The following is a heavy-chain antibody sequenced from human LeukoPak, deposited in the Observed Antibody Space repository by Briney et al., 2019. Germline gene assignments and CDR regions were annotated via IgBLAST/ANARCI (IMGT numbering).Heavy chain of an antibody. V-gene: IGHV4-4*02. CDR3: ARVDYDSSGYWSDWFDP. J-gene: IGHJ5*02. CDR2: IYHSGST. D-gene: IGHD3-22*01. Sequence: SGTLSLTCAVSGGSISSSNWWSWVRQPPGKGLEWIGEIYHSGSTNYNPSLKSRVTISVDKSKNQFSLKLSSVTAADTAVYYCARVDYDSSGYWSDWFDPWGQGTLVTASS. CDR1: GGSISSSNW.